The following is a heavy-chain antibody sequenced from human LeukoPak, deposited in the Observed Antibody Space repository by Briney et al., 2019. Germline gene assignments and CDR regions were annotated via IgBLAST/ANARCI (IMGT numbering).Heavy chain of an antibody. CDR3: AKDKFRSSLGPFDY. CDR1: GFTFSSSW. CDR2: IKQDGSEK. Sequence: GGSLRLSCAASGFTFSSSWMSWVRQAPGKGLEWVANIKQDGSEKYYVDSVRGRFTISRDNAKNSLYLQMNSLRAGDTAVYYCAKDKFRSSLGPFDYWGQGTLVTVSS. V-gene: IGHV3-7*03. J-gene: IGHJ4*02. D-gene: IGHD6-13*01.